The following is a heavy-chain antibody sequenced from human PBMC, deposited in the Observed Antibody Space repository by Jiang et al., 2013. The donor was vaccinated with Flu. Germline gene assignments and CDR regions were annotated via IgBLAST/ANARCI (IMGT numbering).Heavy chain of an antibody. Sequence: PGLVKPSETLSLTCTVSGGSISSYYWSWIRQPPGKGLEWIGYIYYSGSTNYNPSLKSRVTISVDTSKNQFSLKLSSVTAADTAVYYCAREGVQLERLGWFDPWGQGTLVTVSS. CDR3: AREGVQLERLGWFDP. CDR1: GGSISSYY. V-gene: IGHV4-59*01. J-gene: IGHJ5*02. D-gene: IGHD1-1*01. CDR2: IYYSGST.